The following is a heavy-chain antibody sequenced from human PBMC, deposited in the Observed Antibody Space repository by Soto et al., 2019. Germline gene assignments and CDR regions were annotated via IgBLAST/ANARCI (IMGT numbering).Heavy chain of an antibody. V-gene: IGHV3-74*01. CDR3: LRDRGYPDSFDV. D-gene: IGHD3-10*01. CDR1: GYTFSHFW. J-gene: IGHJ3*01. Sequence: EVQLVESGGGLVQPGESLRLSCAASGYTFSHFWMHWVRQAPGKGLVWVSHINSDGSTIVYADSVKGRFTISRDNAKNTLYLQMNSLKAEDTAVYYCLRDRGYPDSFDVWGRGTMVTVSS. CDR2: INSDGSTI.